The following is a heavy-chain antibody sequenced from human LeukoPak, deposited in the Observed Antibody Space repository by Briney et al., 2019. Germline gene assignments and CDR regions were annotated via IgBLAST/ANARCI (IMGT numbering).Heavy chain of an antibody. CDR1: GFTFSSYG. V-gene: IGHV3-33*01. J-gene: IGHJ4*02. Sequence: PGRSLRLSCAATGFTFSSYGMHWVRQAPGKGLEWVAVIWYDGSNKYYADSVKGRFTISRDNSKNTLYLQMNSLRAEDTAVYYCARGRRSGYCSSTSCPEGNDYWGQGTLVTVSS. D-gene: IGHD2-2*03. CDR2: IWYDGSNK. CDR3: ARGRRSGYCSSTSCPEGNDY.